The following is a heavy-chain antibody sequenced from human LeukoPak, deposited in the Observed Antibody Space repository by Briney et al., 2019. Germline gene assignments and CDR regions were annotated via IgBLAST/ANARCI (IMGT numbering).Heavy chain of an antibody. CDR1: GGSFSGYY. Sequence: SETLSLTCAVYGGSFSGYYWSWIRQPPGKGLEWIGEINHSGSTNYNPSLKSRVTISVDTSKNQLSLKLSSVTAADTAVYYCARRRVVTASFDYWGQGTLVTVSS. CDR2: INHSGST. V-gene: IGHV4-34*01. J-gene: IGHJ4*02. D-gene: IGHD2-21*02. CDR3: ARRRVVTASFDY.